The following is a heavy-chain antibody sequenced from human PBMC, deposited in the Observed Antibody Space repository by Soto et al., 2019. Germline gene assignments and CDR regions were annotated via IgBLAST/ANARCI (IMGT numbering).Heavy chain of an antibody. J-gene: IGHJ4*02. D-gene: IGHD3-22*01. V-gene: IGHV1-69*01. CDR3: ARGVSGYVWFNEF. CDR2: IIPVFDTV. CDR1: GGLFSSYA. Sequence: QEQLVQSGAEVKKSGSSVKVSCKDTGGLFSSYAVSWVRQAPGQGLEWMGGIIPVFDTVYYAQKFQGRVTITADESTNTAYMELSSLRSEGTAMYYCARGVSGYVWFNEFWGQGTLVTVSS.